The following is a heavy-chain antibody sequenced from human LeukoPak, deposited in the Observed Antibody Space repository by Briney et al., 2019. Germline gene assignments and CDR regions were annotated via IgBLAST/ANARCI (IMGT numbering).Heavy chain of an antibody. D-gene: IGHD3-16*01. CDR2: ISSSSIYI. CDR3: AGGARGYNWYFDL. J-gene: IGHJ2*01. Sequence: GGSLRLSCAASGFTFSSYTMNWVRQAPGKGLEWVSSISSSSIYIYYADSVKGRFTISRDNAKNSLYLHMNSLRAEDTAVYYCAGGARGYNWYFDLWGRGTLVTVSS. V-gene: IGHV3-21*06. CDR1: GFTFSSYT.